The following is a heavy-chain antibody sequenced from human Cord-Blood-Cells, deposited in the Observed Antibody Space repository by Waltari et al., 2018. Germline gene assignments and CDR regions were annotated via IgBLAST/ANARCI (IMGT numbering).Heavy chain of an antibody. CDR3: ARQPVRGIGLWYYFDY. V-gene: IGHV4-34*01. D-gene: IGHD5-18*01. CDR2: INHSGST. CDR1: GGSFSGYY. J-gene: IGHJ4*02. Sequence: QVQLQQWGAGLLKPSETLSPTCAVYGGSFSGYYWSWIRHPPGKGLEWIGEINHSGSTNYNPSLKSRVTISVDTSKNQFSLKLSSVTAADTAVYYCARQPVRGIGLWYYFDYWGQGTLVTVSS.